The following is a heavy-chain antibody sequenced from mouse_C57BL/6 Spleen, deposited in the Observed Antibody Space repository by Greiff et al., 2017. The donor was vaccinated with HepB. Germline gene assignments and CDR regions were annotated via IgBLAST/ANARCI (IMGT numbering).Heavy chain of an antibody. CDR3: ARPHYYGSGIYAMDY. D-gene: IGHD1-1*01. Sequence: EVKLQESGPELVKPGDSVKISCKASGYSFTGYFMNWVMQSHGKSLEWIGRINPYNGDTFYNQKFKGKATLTVDKSSSTAHMELRSLTSEDSAVYYCARPHYYGSGIYAMDYWGQGTSVTVSS. V-gene: IGHV1-20*01. CDR2: INPYNGDT. CDR1: GYSFTGYF. J-gene: IGHJ4*01.